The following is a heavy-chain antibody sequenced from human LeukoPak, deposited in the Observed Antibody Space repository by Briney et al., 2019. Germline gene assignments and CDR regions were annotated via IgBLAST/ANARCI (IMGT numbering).Heavy chain of an antibody. CDR1: EFTFSSYG. J-gene: IGHJ4*02. V-gene: IGHV3-30*03. CDR2: ISFDGNDK. D-gene: IGHD6-13*01. Sequence: GRSQRLSCAASEFTFSSYGMHWVRQAPGRGLEWVAVISFDGNDKHYADAVKGRFTASRDNSRNTLYLQMNSLRDEDTAVYYCARELYGKSWYEYWGQGILLTVSS. CDR3: ARELYGKSWYEY.